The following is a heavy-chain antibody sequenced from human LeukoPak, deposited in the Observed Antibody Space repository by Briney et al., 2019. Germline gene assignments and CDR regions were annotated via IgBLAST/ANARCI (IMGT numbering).Heavy chain of an antibody. CDR3: VRGSSYDFWSGYYRYDYYYYYGMDV. Sequence: SEILSLTCTVSGGSISSGGYYWSWIRQHPGKGLEWIGYIYYSGSTYYNPSLKSRVTISVDTSKNQFSLKLSSVTAADTAVYYCVRGSSYDFWSGYYRYDYYYYYGMDVWGQGTTVTVSS. D-gene: IGHD3-3*01. V-gene: IGHV4-31*03. CDR1: GGSISSGGYY. CDR2: IYYSGST. J-gene: IGHJ6*02.